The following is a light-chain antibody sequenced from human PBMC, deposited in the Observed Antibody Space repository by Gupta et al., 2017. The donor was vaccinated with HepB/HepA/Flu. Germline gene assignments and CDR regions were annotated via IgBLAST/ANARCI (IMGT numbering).Light chain of an antibody. CDR1: SGDVGSYAR. V-gene: IGLV2-18*02. J-gene: IGLJ3*02. CDR2: DVS. Sequence: QSALTQPPSVSGSPGQSVTISCTGTSGDVGSYARVSWYQQPPGTAPKLIIYDVSNRPSGVPDRFSGSKSGNTASLTISGLQPEDEADYYCSSYTTSSTWVFGGGTKLTVL. CDR3: SSYTTSSTWV.